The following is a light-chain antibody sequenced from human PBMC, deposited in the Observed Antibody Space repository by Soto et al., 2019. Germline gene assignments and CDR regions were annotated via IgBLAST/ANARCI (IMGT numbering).Light chain of an antibody. CDR2: DAS. CDR3: QQYHEYW. V-gene: IGKV1-5*01. CDR1: QDIGNW. Sequence: DIQVTQSPPSMAASVVERVTITCRASQDIGNWMTWYQQKPGKAPKLLIYDASSLESGVPSRFSGGGSGTEFTLTISSLQPDDFATYYCQQYHEYWFGQGTKVDIK. J-gene: IGKJ1*01.